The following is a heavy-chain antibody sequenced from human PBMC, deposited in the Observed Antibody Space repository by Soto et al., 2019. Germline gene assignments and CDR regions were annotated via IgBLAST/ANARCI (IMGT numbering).Heavy chain of an antibody. D-gene: IGHD6-13*01. CDR3: ATIIAAAGTVCDY. CDR1: GFTVSSNY. J-gene: IGHJ4*02. Sequence: GGSLRLSCAASGFTVSSNYMSWVRQAPGKGLEWVSVIYSGGSTYYADSVKGRFTISRDNSKNTLYLQMNSLRAEDTAVYYCATIIAAAGTVCDYWGQGTLGTVS. V-gene: IGHV3-53*01. CDR2: IYSGGST.